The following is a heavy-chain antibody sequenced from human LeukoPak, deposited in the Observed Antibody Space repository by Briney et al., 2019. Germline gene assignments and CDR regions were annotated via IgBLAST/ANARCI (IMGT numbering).Heavy chain of an antibody. V-gene: IGHV3-33*01. D-gene: IGHD1-26*01. Sequence: GRSLRLSCAASGFTFSSYGMHWVRQAPGKGLEWVAVIWYDGSNKYYVDSVKGRFTISRDNSKNTLYLQMNSLRAEDTAVYYCARGGSYSHFDYWGQGTLATVSS. CDR3: ARGGSYSHFDY. J-gene: IGHJ4*02. CDR1: GFTFSSYG. CDR2: IWYDGSNK.